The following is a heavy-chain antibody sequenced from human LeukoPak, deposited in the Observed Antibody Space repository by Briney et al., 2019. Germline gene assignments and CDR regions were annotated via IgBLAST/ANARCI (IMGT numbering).Heavy chain of an antibody. CDR3: TTAFDP. Sequence: GGSLRLSCVASGLSFGNYWMDWVRQAPGKGLEWVGNIKQDGSEKYYVDSVKGRFTISRDNAKNSLYLDMNSLRVEDTAIYYCTTAFDPWGQGTLVTVSS. CDR2: IKQDGSEK. V-gene: IGHV3-7*01. CDR1: GLSFGNYW. J-gene: IGHJ5*02.